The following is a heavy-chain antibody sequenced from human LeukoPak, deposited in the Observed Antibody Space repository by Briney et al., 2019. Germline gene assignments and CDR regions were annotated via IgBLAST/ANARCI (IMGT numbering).Heavy chain of an antibody. D-gene: IGHD5-12*01. CDR1: GYTFTSYD. Sequence: ASVKVSCKASGYTFTSYDINWVRQATGQGLEWMGWMNPNSGNTGYAQKFQGRVTMTRNTSISTAYMELSSLRSEDTAVYYCARVEADSGYDLEDAFDIWGQGTMVTVSS. CDR3: ARVEADSGYDLEDAFDI. V-gene: IGHV1-8*01. J-gene: IGHJ3*02. CDR2: MNPNSGNT.